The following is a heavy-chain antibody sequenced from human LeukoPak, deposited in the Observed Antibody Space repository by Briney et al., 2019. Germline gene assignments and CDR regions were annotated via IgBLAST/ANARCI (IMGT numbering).Heavy chain of an antibody. D-gene: IGHD4-17*01. CDR1: GFTFSNYW. Sequence: EGSLRISCEGDGFTFSNYWMTWVRQAPGKGLEWVACIKQDGSEKFYVDSAKGRFTISRDNAKKSLYLQMNSLRAEDTAVYYCARDEYGDYARVFDYWGQGTLVTVSS. J-gene: IGHJ4*02. CDR3: ARDEYGDYARVFDY. CDR2: IKQDGSEK. V-gene: IGHV3-7*01.